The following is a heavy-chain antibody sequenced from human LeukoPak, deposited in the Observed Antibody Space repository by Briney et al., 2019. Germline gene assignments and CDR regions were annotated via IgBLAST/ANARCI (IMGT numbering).Heavy chain of an antibody. CDR3: ARASTAYYFDY. V-gene: IGHV3-11*04. CDR1: GFTFSDYY. J-gene: IGHJ4*02. CDR2: ISNSGTTV. Sequence: GGSLRLSCAASGFTFSDYYMSWIRQAPGKGLEWLSYISNSGTTVYYADSVKGRFTVSRDNAKNSLYLQMNSLRAEDTAVYYCARASTAYYFDYWGQGTLVTVSS.